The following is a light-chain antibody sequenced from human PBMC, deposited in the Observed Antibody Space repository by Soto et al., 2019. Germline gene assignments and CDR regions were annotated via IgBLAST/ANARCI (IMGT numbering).Light chain of an antibody. V-gene: IGLV1-51*01. CDR1: SSNIGNNY. J-gene: IGLJ2*01. CDR2: DNN. CDR3: GTWDTRLSAVV. Sequence: QSVLTQPPSVSAAPGQKVTISCSGRSSNIGNNYVSWYQQLPGSAPKLLTYDNNKGVSGNPDRFSGSKSGTSATLGITGLQTGDEADYYCGTWDTRLSAVVFGGGTKVTVL.